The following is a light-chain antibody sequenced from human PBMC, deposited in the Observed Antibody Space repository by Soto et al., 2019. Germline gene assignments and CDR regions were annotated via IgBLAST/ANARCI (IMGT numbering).Light chain of an antibody. Sequence: DIQMTQSPSSLSASVGDRVTITCRASQSISSYLNWYQQKPGKAPKLLIYDAFNFETGVPSRFSGVGSGTHFSFTISGLQPDDVATYYCQYSRHLPLFGPGTKVDMK. CDR3: QYSRHLPL. V-gene: IGKV1-33*01. CDR2: DAF. CDR1: QSISSY. J-gene: IGKJ3*01.